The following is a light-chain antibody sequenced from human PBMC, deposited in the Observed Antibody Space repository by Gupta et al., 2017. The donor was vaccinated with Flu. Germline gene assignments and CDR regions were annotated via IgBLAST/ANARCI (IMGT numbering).Light chain of an antibody. V-gene: IGLV6-57*01. Sequence: FMLTQPHSVSESPGKTVTISCTRSSGSIATNSVQWYQQRPGMSPTPVIYEDNQSLSGVPDRLSGSIYSYSSSVSLTISWLTTEDEADYYCLSYDSINRDVVFGGGTKLTVL. CDR2: EDN. CDR3: LSYDSINRDVV. J-gene: IGLJ2*01. CDR1: SGSIATNS.